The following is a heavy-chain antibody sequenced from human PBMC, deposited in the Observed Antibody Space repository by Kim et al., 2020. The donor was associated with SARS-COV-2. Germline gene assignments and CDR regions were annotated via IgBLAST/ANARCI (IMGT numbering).Heavy chain of an antibody. CDR2: ISHTSAYI. CDR1: GFTFDTYT. V-gene: IGHV3-21*01. CDR3: ASQDSRPACF. D-gene: IGHD2-15*01. Sequence: GGSLRLSCVTSGFTFDTYTLNWVRQAPGKGLEWVASISHTSAYIYYADSVKGRFSVSRDNAKNSLYLQMNNLRAEDTAVYYCASQDSRPACFWGQGTPVT. J-gene: IGHJ4*02.